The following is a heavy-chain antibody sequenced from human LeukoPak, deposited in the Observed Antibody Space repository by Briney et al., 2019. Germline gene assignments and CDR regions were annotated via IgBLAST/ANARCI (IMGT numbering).Heavy chain of an antibody. CDR1: GFIFSSYG. Sequence: GRSLRLSCAASGFIFSSYGMHWVRQAPGKGLEWVAVIWYDGSKKYYAGSVKGRFTISRDNSENTLYLRMNSLRAEDTAVYYCARDLGSSGWPPYCLDYWGQGTLVTVSS. J-gene: IGHJ4*02. D-gene: IGHD6-19*01. CDR3: ARDLGSSGWPPYCLDY. CDR2: IWYDGSKK. V-gene: IGHV3-33*01.